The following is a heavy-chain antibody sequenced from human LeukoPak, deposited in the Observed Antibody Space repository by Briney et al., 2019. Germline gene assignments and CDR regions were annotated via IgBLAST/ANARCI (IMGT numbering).Heavy chain of an antibody. CDR1: GFIFSRYW. CDR3: ARGAHRWATTNGNFDY. CDR2: INSDGSST. V-gene: IGHV3-74*01. J-gene: IGHJ4*02. Sequence: GGSLRLSCAASGFIFSRYWMHWVRQDPGKGLVWVSGINSDGSSTNYADSVKGRFTISRDNSKNTLYLQMNSLRAEDTAVYYCARGAHRWATTNGNFDYWGQGTLVTVSS. D-gene: IGHD1-1*01.